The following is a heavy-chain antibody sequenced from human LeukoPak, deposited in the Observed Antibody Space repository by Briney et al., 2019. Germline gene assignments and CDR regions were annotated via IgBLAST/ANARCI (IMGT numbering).Heavy chain of an antibody. CDR1: GFTFSSYS. CDR2: IKQDAGEK. J-gene: IGHJ4*02. V-gene: IGHV3-7*01. D-gene: IGHD2-15*01. CDR3: ARDRQLLH. Sequence: GGSLRLSCAAAGFTFSSYSMSWVRQAPGKGLEWVANIKQDAGEKYYVDSVKGRFTISRDSAKNPLFLQMNSLRAEDTAVYYCARDRQLLHWGQGTLVTVSS.